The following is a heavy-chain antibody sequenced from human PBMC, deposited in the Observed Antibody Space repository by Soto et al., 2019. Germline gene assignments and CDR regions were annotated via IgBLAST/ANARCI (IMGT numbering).Heavy chain of an antibody. CDR2: ISGGGGSTI. D-gene: IGHD3-22*01. J-gene: IGHJ6*02. V-gene: IGHV3-11*01. CDR3: ARARGYYDSSGYDV. CDR1: GDSIGNYY. Sequence: QVQLQESGPGLVKPSETMSLTCTVSGDSIGNYYWSWIRQPPGKGLDWISYISGGGGSTIYYADSVKGRFTISRDNAKKSLYLQMNSLSAEDTAVYYCARARGYYDSSGYDVWGQGTTVTVSS.